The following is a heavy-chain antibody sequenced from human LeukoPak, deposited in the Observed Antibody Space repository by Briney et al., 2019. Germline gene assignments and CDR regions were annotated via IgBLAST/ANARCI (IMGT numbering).Heavy chain of an antibody. Sequence: SETLSLTCAVYGGSFSGYDWSWIRQPPGKGLEWIGEINHSGSTNYNPSLKSRVTISVDTSKSQFSLKLSSVTAADTAVYYCARLYSSGWYNDAFDIWGQGTMVTVSS. CDR1: GGSFSGYD. J-gene: IGHJ3*02. V-gene: IGHV4-34*01. CDR3: ARLYSSGWYNDAFDI. CDR2: INHSGST. D-gene: IGHD6-19*01.